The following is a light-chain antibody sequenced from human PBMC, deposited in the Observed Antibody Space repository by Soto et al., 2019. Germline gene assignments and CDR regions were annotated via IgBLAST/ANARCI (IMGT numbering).Light chain of an antibody. J-gene: IGLJ1*01. V-gene: IGLV1-47*02. Sequence: QSVLTQPPSVSGAPGQRVTISCTGSSSNIGANYHVHWYQQLPGTAPKLLIYYSNQRPSGVPDRFSGSRSGTSASLAIVGLRSEDEAIYYCAAWDASLSACVFGNGTKVTVL. CDR3: AAWDASLSACV. CDR2: YSN. CDR1: SSNIGANYH.